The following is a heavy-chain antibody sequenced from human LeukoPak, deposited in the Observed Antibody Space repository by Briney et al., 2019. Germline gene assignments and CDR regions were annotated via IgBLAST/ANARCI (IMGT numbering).Heavy chain of an antibody. CDR2: INPSGGST. D-gene: IGHD3-22*01. V-gene: IGHV1-46*01. J-gene: IGHJ3*02. Sequence: GASVKVSCKASGYTFTSYYMHWVRQAPGQGLEWTGIINPSGGSTSYAQKFQGRVTMTRDTSTSTVYMELSSLRSEDTAVYYCAREGWYYYDSSGYYPHHDAFDIWGQGTMVTVSS. CDR1: GYTFTSYY. CDR3: AREGWYYYDSSGYYPHHDAFDI.